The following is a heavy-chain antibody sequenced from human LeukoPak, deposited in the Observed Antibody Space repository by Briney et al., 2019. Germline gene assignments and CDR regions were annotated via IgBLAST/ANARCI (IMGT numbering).Heavy chain of an antibody. CDR2: ISSSGSMI. D-gene: IGHD1/OR15-1a*01. CDR3: ARGTFRDDALDS. CDR1: GFTFSSYS. V-gene: IGHV3-48*01. J-gene: IGHJ3*02. Sequence: GGSLRLSCAASGFTFSSYSMNWVRQAPGKGLKSVSYISSSGSMINYADSVKGRFTISEDNAKNSLYLHMKSLRAEDTAVYWCARGTFRDDALDSWGQGTVVTVSS.